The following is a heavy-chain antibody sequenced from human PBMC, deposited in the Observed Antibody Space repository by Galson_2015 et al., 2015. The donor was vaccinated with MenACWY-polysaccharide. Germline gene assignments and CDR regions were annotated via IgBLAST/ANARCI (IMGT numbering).Heavy chain of an antibody. J-gene: IGHJ4*02. CDR1: GGSISRRSHY. D-gene: IGHD2-2*01. CDR3: ARAGRTDIVVVGYGWGFDY. CDR2: VSYSGSA. Sequence: ETLSLACPVSGGSISRRSHYWGWIRPPPGQGLEWIGTVSYSGSAYYNASLKSRVTISVDTSKNQFSLKLSSVTAADTAIYYCARAGRTDIVVVGYGWGFDYWGQGALVTVSS. V-gene: IGHV4-39*07.